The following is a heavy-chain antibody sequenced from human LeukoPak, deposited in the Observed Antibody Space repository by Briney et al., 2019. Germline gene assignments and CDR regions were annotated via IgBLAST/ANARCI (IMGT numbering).Heavy chain of an antibody. J-gene: IGHJ3*02. CDR2: IDARSGIV. CDR3: ARTYDFGRGPPGDAFDN. D-gene: IGHD3-3*01. V-gene: IGHV3-48*01. Sequence: GGSLRLSCAASGFTFTMFGMNWVRQAPGKGLEWVSYIDARSGIVYYADSVQGRFTISRDDAKDSVFLQMNSLRVDNTAVYYCARTYDFGRGPPGDAFDNWGQGTLVTVPS. CDR1: GFTFTMFG.